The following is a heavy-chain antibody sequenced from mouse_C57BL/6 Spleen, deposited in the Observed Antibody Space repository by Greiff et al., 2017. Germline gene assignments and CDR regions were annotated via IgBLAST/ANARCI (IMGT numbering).Heavy chain of an antibody. CDR1: GYAFSSSW. V-gene: IGHV1-82*01. D-gene: IGHD2-1*01. J-gene: IGHJ4*01. CDR2: IYPGDGDT. CDR3: ARRGYYGNYGNYARDY. Sequence: QVQLQQSGPELVKPGASVKISCKASGYAFSSSWMNWVKQRPGKGLEWIGRIYPGDGDTNYNGKFKGKATLTADKSSSTAYMQLSSLTSEDSAVCFCARRGYYGNYGNYARDYWGQGTSVTVSS.